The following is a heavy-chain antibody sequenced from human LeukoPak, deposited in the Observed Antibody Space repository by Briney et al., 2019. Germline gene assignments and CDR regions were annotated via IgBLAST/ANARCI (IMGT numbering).Heavy chain of an antibody. Sequence: PGGSLRLSCSASGFTFRSYAMAWVRQAPGTGLGWVSAISNSGRNTYYADSVKGRFTISRDNSKNPLYLEMNSLRAEDTAVYYCSNWVEGARPSLDYWGQGALVTVSS. J-gene: IGHJ4*02. CDR3: SNWVEGARPSLDY. D-gene: IGHD6-6*01. CDR1: GFTFRSYA. CDR2: ISNSGRNT. V-gene: IGHV3-23*01.